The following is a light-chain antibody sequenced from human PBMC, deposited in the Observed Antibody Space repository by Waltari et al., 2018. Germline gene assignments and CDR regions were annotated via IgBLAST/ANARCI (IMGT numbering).Light chain of an antibody. CDR1: GSNLGAGYD. CDR3: QSYDTSLSVV. J-gene: IGLJ3*02. Sequence: QSVLTQPPSVSGAPGQRVHISCTGSGSNLGAGYDVHWYQQLPRAAPKLLIYGSTSRPLGVPARFFGSTSGTSASLAITGLQAEDEADYYCQSYDTSLSVVFGGGTKLTVL. CDR2: GST. V-gene: IGLV1-40*01.